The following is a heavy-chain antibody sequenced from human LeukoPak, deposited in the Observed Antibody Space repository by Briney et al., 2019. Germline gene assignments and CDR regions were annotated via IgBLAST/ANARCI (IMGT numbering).Heavy chain of an antibody. CDR1: RFTFSNYW. V-gene: IGHV3-7*01. CDR2: IKQDGSQK. CDR3: ASVNPLMGPGGFDI. J-gene: IGHJ3*02. D-gene: IGHD2-8*01. Sequence: GGSLRLSCAASRFTFSNYWMTWVRQAPGKGLAWVANIKQDGSQKFYADSVKGRFTISRDNAKNLLYLQMNSLRGEDTAVYFCASVNPLMGPGGFDIWGQGTMVAVSS.